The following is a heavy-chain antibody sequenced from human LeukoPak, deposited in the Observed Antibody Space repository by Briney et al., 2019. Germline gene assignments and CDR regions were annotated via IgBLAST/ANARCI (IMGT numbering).Heavy chain of an antibody. CDR1: GFTFSSYD. D-gene: IGHD3-9*01. CDR3: AREGGSDILTGYYIGNYFDY. Sequence: GGSLRLSCAASGFTFSSYDMHWVRQAPGKGLEWVAVISYDGSNKYYADSVKGRFTISRDNSKNTLYLQMNSLRAEDTAVSYCAREGGSDILTGYYIGNYFDYWGQGTLVTVSS. CDR2: ISYDGSNK. J-gene: IGHJ4*02. V-gene: IGHV3-30*04.